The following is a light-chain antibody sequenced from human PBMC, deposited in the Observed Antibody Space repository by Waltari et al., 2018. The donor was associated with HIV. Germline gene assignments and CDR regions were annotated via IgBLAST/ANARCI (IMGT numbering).Light chain of an antibody. J-gene: IGLJ3*02. CDR1: SSNIGSNY. CDR2: RNN. Sequence: QTVLTQPPSASETPGRTITISCSGSSSNIGSNYVSCYVQLPHTAPKLLISRNNQRPSGVPGRFSGSKSGTSASLAISDLQSDDDADYYCASWDDSLSAWLFGGGTKLTVL. CDR3: ASWDDSLSAWL. V-gene: IGLV1-47*01.